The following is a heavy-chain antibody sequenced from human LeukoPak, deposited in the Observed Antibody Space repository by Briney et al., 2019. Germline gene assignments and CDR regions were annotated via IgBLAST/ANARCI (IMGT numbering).Heavy chain of an antibody. Sequence: GGSLRLSCAASGFTFSSYWMSWVRQAPGKGLEWVANIKQDGSEKYYVDSEKGRFTISRDNAKNSLYLQMNSLRAEDTAVYYCARRYYYDSSGYRDAFDIWGQGTMVTVSS. CDR3: ARRYYYDSSGYRDAFDI. J-gene: IGHJ3*02. CDR2: IKQDGSEK. CDR1: GFTFSSYW. V-gene: IGHV3-7*01. D-gene: IGHD3-22*01.